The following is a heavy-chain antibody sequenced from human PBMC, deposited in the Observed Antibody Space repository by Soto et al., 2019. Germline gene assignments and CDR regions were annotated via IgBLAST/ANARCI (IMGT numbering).Heavy chain of an antibody. V-gene: IGHV4-59*08. CDR3: ARHGSTNYYYYYMDV. Sequence: SETLSLTCTVSDGSISTYYWSWIRQPPGKGLEWIGYIYYSGTTNYNPSLESRVTISVDKSKNQFSLKLTSVTAADTAVYYCARHGSTNYYYYYMDVWGTGTTVTVSS. J-gene: IGHJ6*03. CDR2: IYYSGTT. CDR1: DGSISTYY. D-gene: IGHD2-2*01.